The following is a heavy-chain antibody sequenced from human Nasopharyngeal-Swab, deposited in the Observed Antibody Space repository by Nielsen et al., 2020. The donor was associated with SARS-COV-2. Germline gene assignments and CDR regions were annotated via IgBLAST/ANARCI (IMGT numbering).Heavy chain of an antibody. CDR3: ARDLYYYDSSGEID. D-gene: IGHD3-22*01. CDR1: GGTFSSYA. V-gene: IGHV1-69*13. J-gene: IGHJ4*02. CDR2: IIPIFGTA. Sequence: SVKVSCKASGGTFSSYAISWVRQAPGQGLEWMGGIIPIFGTANYAQKFQGRVTITADESTSTAYMELSSLRSEDTAVYYCARDLYYYDSSGEIDWGQRTLVTVSS.